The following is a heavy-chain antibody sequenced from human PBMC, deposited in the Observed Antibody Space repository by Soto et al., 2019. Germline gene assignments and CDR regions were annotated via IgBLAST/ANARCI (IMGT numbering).Heavy chain of an antibody. CDR1: GFIFDDFA. Sequence: EAQLVESGGGHVQPGRSLRLSCAGSGFIFDDFAIHWVRQAPGKGLEWVSGISWNSDSIGYADSVKGRLTISRDNAKNSLYLQMNSLRVEDTALYYCTKVGGLYDFWSGPLHFDLWGQGTLVTVSS. CDR3: TKVGGLYDFWSGPLHFDL. J-gene: IGHJ4*02. CDR2: ISWNSDSI. D-gene: IGHD3-3*01. V-gene: IGHV3-9*01.